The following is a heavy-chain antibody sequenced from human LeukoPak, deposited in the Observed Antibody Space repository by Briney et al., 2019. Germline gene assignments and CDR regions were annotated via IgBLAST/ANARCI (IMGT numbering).Heavy chain of an antibody. J-gene: IGHJ5*02. Sequence: SETLSLTCTVSGGSISSSSYYWGWIRQPPGKGLEWIGSIYYSGSTYYNPPLKSRVTISVDTSKNQFSLKLSSVTAADTAVYHCARALRYFDWGPLPARWFDPWGQGTLVTVSS. CDR2: IYYSGST. V-gene: IGHV4-39*01. CDR3: ARALRYFDWGPLPARWFDP. CDR1: GGSISSSSYY. D-gene: IGHD3-9*01.